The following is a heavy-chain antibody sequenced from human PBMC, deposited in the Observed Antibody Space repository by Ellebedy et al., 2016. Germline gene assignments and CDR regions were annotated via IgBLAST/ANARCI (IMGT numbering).Heavy chain of an antibody. CDR1: GFTFSYYG. D-gene: IGHD3-22*01. CDR3: ARIRHYHDNSGRRALDAFDI. CDR2: ISTDGSLI. Sequence: GGSLRLXXAASGFTFSYYGMNWVRQAPGKGLEWVSSISTDGSLIYSANSLKGRFTISRDNTKNSLFLQMNSLGAEDTAMYYCARIRHYHDNSGRRALDAFDIWGQGTMVTISS. J-gene: IGHJ3*02. V-gene: IGHV3-21*01.